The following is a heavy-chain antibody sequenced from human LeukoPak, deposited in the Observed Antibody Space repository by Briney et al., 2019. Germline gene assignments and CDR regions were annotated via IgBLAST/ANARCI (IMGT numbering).Heavy chain of an antibody. V-gene: IGHV3-21*01. CDR3: ARGEYGWGSYHIDY. Sequence: GGSLRLSCAASGFTFSTYSMNWVRQAPGKGLEWVSSISSSRTYIYYADSVKGRFTISRDNAKNSLYLQMNSLRAEDTAVYYCARGEYGWGSYHIDYWGQGTLVTVSS. CDR1: GFTFSTYS. J-gene: IGHJ4*02. D-gene: IGHD3-10*01. CDR2: ISSSRTYI.